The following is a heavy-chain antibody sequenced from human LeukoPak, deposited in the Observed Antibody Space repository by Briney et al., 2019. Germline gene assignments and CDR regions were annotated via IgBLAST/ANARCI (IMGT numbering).Heavy chain of an antibody. CDR3: ARGGRSSELV. J-gene: IGHJ4*02. CDR2: IYSTGDT. V-gene: IGHV3-53*01. CDR1: GFIVSSFY. Sequence: GGSLRLSCAASGFIVSSFYMSWVRQSPGKGLECVSIIYSTGDTYYADSVKGRFTISRDVSKNTVYLQMNSLRAEDTAVYYCARGGRSSELVWSQGTRVTVSS. D-gene: IGHD6-6*01.